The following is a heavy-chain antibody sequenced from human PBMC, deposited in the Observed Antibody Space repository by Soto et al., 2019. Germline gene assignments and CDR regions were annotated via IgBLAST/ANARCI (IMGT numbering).Heavy chain of an antibody. Sequence: GGSLRLSCAASGFTFDDYAMHWVRQAPGKGLEWVSGISWNSGDIGYADSVKGRFTISRDNAKNSLYLQMNSLRAEDTALYYCAKDTSKGGYYYYMDVWGKGTTVTVSS. CDR1: GFTFDDYA. J-gene: IGHJ6*03. CDR3: AKDTSKGGYYYYMDV. CDR2: ISWNSGDI. V-gene: IGHV3-9*01. D-gene: IGHD2-15*01.